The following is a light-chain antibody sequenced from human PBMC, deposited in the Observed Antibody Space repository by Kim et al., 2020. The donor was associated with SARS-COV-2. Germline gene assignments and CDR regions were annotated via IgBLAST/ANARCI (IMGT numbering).Light chain of an antibody. CDR1: QNVNNL. V-gene: IGKV1-5*03. CDR2: EAS. Sequence: ASREDRVTITCRASQNVNNLLAWYQQNPGKAPKLLIYEASRLQSGVPSGFSGSGSGTEFTLTINSLQPDDFATYYCQQYKSYPWTFGQGTKVDIK. CDR3: QQYKSYPWT. J-gene: IGKJ1*01.